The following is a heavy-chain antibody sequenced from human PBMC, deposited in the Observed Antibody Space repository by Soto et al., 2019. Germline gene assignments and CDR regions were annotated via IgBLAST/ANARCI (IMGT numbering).Heavy chain of an antibody. CDR1: GGSISSGGYY. J-gene: IGHJ4*02. V-gene: IGHV4-31*03. CDR3: ARDKITGLFDY. D-gene: IGHD2-8*02. CDR2: IYYSGST. Sequence: PSETLPLTCTVSGGSISSGGYYWSWIRQHPGKGLEWIGYIYYSGSTYYNPSLKSRVTISVDTSKNQFSLKLSSVTAADTAVYHCARDKITGLFDYWGQGTLVTVSS.